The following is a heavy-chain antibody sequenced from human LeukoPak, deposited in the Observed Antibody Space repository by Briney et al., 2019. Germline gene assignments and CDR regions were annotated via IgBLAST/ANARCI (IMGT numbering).Heavy chain of an antibody. D-gene: IGHD6-13*01. Sequence: ASVKVSCKASGYTFTTYDINWVRQATGQGLEWMGWMNPNSGNTGYAQKFQGRVTMTRNTSISTAYMELSSLRSEDTAVYYCARRPATWYSSSKEDAFDIWGQGTMVTVSS. CDR2: MNPNSGNT. J-gene: IGHJ3*02. CDR3: ARRPATWYSSSKEDAFDI. CDR1: GYTFTTYD. V-gene: IGHV1-8*01.